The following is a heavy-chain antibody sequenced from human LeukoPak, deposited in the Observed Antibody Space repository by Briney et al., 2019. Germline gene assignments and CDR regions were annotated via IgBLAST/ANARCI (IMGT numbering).Heavy chain of an antibody. CDR3: AKLPYFAYFDY. CDR2: ISGSGGSI. V-gene: IGHV3-23*01. CDR1: GFSFSSYG. J-gene: IGHJ4*02. Sequence: PGGSLRLSCAASGFSFSSYGMNWVRQAPGKGLEWVSAISGSGGSIYYADSVKGRFTVSRDNSKNTLYLQMNSLRAEDTAVYHCAKLPYFAYFDYWGQGTLVSVSS. D-gene: IGHD3-9*01.